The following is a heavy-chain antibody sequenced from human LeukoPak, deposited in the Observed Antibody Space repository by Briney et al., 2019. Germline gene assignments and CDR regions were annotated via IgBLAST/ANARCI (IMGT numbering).Heavy chain of an antibody. CDR1: GGSISSYY. J-gene: IGHJ4*02. Sequence: SETLSLTCSVSGGSISSYYWSWIRQPPGKGLEWIGYIYYTGSINYNPSLKSRVTISVDTSKNQFSLKLSSVTAADTAVHYCARGARWNDYWGQGTLVTVSS. CDR3: ARGARWNDY. CDR2: IYYTGSI. D-gene: IGHD4-23*01. V-gene: IGHV4-59*01.